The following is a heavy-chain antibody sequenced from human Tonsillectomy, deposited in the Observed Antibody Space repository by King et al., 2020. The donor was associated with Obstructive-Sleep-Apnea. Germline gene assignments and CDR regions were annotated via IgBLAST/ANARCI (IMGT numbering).Heavy chain of an antibody. D-gene: IGHD3-10*01. CDR1: GFTFSHAW. V-gene: IGHV3-15*01. J-gene: IGHJ4*02. CDR2: IKSKTDGETT. CDR3: TTASLLWFGEFYFDY. Sequence: VQLVESGGGLVKPGGSLRLTCAASGFTFSHAWMSWVRQAPGKGLEWVGRIKSKTDGETTDYAAPVKGRFTISRDDSKNTLYLQMNSLKTEDTAVYYCTTASLLWFGEFYFDYWGQGTLVTVSS.